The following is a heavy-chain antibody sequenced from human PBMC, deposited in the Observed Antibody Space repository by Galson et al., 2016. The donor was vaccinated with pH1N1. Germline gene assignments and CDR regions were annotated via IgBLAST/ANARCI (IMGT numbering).Heavy chain of an antibody. J-gene: IGHJ3*02. Sequence: CAISGDSVSSIDAAWNWIRQSPSGGLEWLGRTYYRSRWIYDYAGSVSGRITINPDISKNQFSLQLGSVTPEDTAVYYCAREGVTESGRWENAFAIWGQGTMVTVS. CDR3: AREGVTESGRWENAFAI. V-gene: IGHV6-1*01. CDR1: GDSVSSIDAA. CDR2: TYYRSRWIY. D-gene: IGHD1-26*01.